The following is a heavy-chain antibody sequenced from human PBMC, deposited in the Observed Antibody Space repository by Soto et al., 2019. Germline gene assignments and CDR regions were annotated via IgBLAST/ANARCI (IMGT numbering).Heavy chain of an antibody. D-gene: IGHD6-13*01. V-gene: IGHV4-39*07. CDR3: ARESIAAADYSYGMDV. CDR1: GGSISSSSYY. Sequence: PSETLSLTCTVSGGSISSSSYYWGWIRQPPGTGLEWIGTVYYSGTTYYNPSLKSRVTMSVDTSKNQFSLKLSSVTAADTAVYYCARESIAAADYSYGMDVWGQGTTVTVSS. CDR2: VYYSGTT. J-gene: IGHJ6*02.